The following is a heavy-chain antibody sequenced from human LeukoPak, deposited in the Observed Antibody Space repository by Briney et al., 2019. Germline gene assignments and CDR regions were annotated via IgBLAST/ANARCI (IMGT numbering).Heavy chain of an antibody. CDR2: IRYDGSNE. Sequence: PGGSLRLSCAASGFTFNNYDMHWVRQGPGMGLEWVAFIRYDGSNECYADSVKGRFTISRDNSKNTLYLQMNSLRAEDTAVYYCVGDSDYWGQGTLVTVSS. CDR1: GFTFNNYD. J-gene: IGHJ4*02. V-gene: IGHV3-30*02. CDR3: VGDSDY. D-gene: IGHD3-16*01.